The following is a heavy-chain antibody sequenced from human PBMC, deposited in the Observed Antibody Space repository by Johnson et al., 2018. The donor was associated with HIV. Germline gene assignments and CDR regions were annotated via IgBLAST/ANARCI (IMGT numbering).Heavy chain of an antibody. D-gene: IGHD6-19*01. CDR2: ISSGGST. Sequence: VSVISSGGSTYYADSVKGRFTISRDHSENTLYLQMNSLRAEDTALYYCARDLRNSGWSNGFDVWGQGTMVTVSS. CDR3: ARDLRNSGWSNGFDV. J-gene: IGHJ3*01. V-gene: IGHV3-53*01.